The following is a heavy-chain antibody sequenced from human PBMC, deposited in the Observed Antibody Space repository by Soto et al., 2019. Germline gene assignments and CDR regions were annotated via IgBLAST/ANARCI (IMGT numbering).Heavy chain of an antibody. D-gene: IGHD6-19*01. Sequence: QVQLVESGGGVVQPGRSLRLSCAASGFTFSSYGMHWVRQAPGKGLEWVAVITYDGSNKYYADSVKGRFTISRDNSKNTLYQQMNSLRAEDTAVYYCAKEHSSGWYLRGRRAYFNYWGQGTLVTVSS. CDR2: ITYDGSNK. CDR3: AKEHSSGWYLRGRRAYFNY. V-gene: IGHV3-30*18. J-gene: IGHJ4*02. CDR1: GFTFSSYG.